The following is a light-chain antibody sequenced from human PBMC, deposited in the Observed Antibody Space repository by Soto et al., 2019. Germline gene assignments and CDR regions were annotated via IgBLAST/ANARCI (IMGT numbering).Light chain of an antibody. J-gene: IGKJ1*01. CDR2: KAS. V-gene: IGKV1-5*03. CDR3: QPYNSYPWT. CDR1: QSISSW. Sequence: DIQMTQSPSTLSASVGDRVTITCRASQSISSWLAWYQQKPGKAPKLLIYKASSLESGVPSRFSGSGSGTEFTLTIRSLQPDDFATFYCQPYNSYPWTFGRGTKVEIK.